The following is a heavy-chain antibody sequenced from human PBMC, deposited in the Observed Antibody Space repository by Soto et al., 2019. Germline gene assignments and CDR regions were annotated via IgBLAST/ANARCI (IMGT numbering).Heavy chain of an antibody. D-gene: IGHD1-1*01. Sequence: QVQLLQSGAEVKKPGASVKVSCKVSGHTLTELSMHWVRQTPGRGLEWMGGFDPEDGETIFAHKFQGRVTMTEDTSTDSTYMELTSLRSEDTAVYYCAAGGTRWLHSPFDYWGQGPLVTISS. CDR2: FDPEDGET. V-gene: IGHV1-24*01. CDR1: GHTLTELS. J-gene: IGHJ4*02. CDR3: AAGGTRWLHSPFDY.